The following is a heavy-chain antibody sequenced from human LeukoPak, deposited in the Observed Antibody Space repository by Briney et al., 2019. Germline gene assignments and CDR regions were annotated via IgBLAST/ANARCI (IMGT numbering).Heavy chain of an antibody. D-gene: IGHD5-18*01. CDR2: IYQRGRT. J-gene: IGHJ3*02. Sequence: SETLSLTCTVSGGSISSGGNYWSWIRQHPGKGLEWIGYIYQRGRTYYNPSLKSRLTMSVDTSKNQFSLKVSSVTAADTAVYYCARRIQLWSAFDIWGQGTMVTVSS. CDR1: GGSISSGGNY. V-gene: IGHV4-31*03. CDR3: ARRIQLWSAFDI.